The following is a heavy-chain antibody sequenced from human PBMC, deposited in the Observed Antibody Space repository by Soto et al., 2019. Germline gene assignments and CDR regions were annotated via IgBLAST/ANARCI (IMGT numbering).Heavy chain of an antibody. CDR3: ARGVADYFDY. D-gene: IGHD6-19*01. Sequence: PSETLSLTCAVYGGSISSSSYYWGWIRQPPGKGLEWIGSIYYSGSTYYNPSLKSRVTISVDTSKNQFSLKLSSVTAADTAVYYCARGVADYFDYWGQGTLVTVSS. CDR1: GGSISSSSYY. CDR2: IYYSGST. V-gene: IGHV4-39*01. J-gene: IGHJ4*02.